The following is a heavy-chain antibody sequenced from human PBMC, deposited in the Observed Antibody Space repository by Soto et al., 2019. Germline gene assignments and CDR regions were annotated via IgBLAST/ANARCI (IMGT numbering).Heavy chain of an antibody. Sequence: ASVKVSCKASGYTFTSYAMHWVRQAPGQRLDWMGWINPIIGITKYAQKFQGRVTITGDKSTSTAYMELSSLRPEDTAVYYCARDIRSGYDLYYFDYWGQGTLVTVSS. CDR2: INPIIGIT. CDR1: GYTFTSYA. CDR3: ARDIRSGYDLYYFDY. V-gene: IGHV1-3*01. D-gene: IGHD5-12*01. J-gene: IGHJ4*02.